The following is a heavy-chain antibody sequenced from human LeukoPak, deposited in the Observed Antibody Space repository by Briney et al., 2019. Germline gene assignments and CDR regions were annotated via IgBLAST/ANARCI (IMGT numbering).Heavy chain of an antibody. V-gene: IGHV1-69*04. D-gene: IGHD3-22*01. J-gene: IGHJ4*02. CDR1: GGTFSSYA. CDR3: ARDRGEWYDSSGYYGD. Sequence: SVKVSCKASGGTFSSYAISWVRQAPGQGLEWMGRIIPIFGIANYAQKFQGGVTITADKSTSTAYMELSSLRSEDTAVYYCARDRGEWYDSSGYYGDWGQGTLVTVSS. CDR2: IIPIFGIA.